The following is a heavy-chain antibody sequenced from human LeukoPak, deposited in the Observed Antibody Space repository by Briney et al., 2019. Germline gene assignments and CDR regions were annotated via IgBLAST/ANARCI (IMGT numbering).Heavy chain of an antibody. CDR2: INPNSADT. CDR1: GYTFTSYG. J-gene: IGHJ6*02. Sequence: ASVKVSCKASGYTFTSYGISWVRQAPGQGLEWMGWINPNSADTKSAQKFQGRVTMTRDTSITTVHMELSRLRSDDTAVYYCARGRGYYEKYYYYFGMDVWGQGTTVTVSS. D-gene: IGHD3-22*01. CDR3: ARGRGYYEKYYYYFGMDV. V-gene: IGHV1-2*02.